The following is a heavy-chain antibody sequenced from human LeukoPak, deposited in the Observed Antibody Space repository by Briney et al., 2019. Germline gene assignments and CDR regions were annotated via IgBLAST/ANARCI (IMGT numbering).Heavy chain of an antibody. V-gene: IGHV1-69*13. CDR2: IIPIFGTA. D-gene: IGHD2-15*01. CDR3: ARERIIPQEYYYYGMDV. Sequence: SVKVSCKASGGTFSSYAISWVRQTPGQGLEWMGGIIPIFGTANYAQRFQGRVTITADESTSTAYMELSSLRSEDTAVYYCARERIIPQEYYYYGMDVWGQGTTVTVSS. J-gene: IGHJ6*02. CDR1: GGTFSSYA.